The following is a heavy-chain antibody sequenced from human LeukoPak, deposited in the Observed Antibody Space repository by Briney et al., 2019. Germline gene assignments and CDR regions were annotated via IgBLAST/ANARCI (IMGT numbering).Heavy chain of an antibody. CDR2: IYYSGST. J-gene: IGHJ6*02. CDR3: ARYSTNYGMDV. Sequence: SETLSLTCTVSGGSISSYYWSWIRQPPGKGLEWIGYIYYSGSTNYNPSLKSRVTISVDTSKNQFSLKLSSVTAADTAVYYCARYSTNYGMDVWGQGTTVTVSS. CDR1: GGSISSYY. V-gene: IGHV4-59*01. D-gene: IGHD6-13*01.